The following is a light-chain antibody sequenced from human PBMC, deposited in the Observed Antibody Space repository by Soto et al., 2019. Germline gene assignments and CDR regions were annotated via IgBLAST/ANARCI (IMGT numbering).Light chain of an antibody. CDR1: QTVNTW. CDR3: QQYNIFWT. Sequence: DIQMTQSPSTLSASVGDRVTITFRASQTVNTWLAWYQQKPGKAPKVLIFDASSLKTGVPSRFSGSGSGTEFTLTISNLQPDDFATYYCQQYNIFWTFGQGTKVDI. J-gene: IGKJ1*01. CDR2: DAS. V-gene: IGKV1-5*01.